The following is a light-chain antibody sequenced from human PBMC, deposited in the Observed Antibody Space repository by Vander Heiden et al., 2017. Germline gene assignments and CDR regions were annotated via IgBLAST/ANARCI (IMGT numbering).Light chain of an antibody. CDR1: QDISNY. CDR3: QQYDNLPLT. V-gene: IGKV1-33*01. Sequence: DLQITQSPSSLSASVGDRVTITCQASQDISNYLNWYQQKPGKAPKLLIYDASNLETGVPSRFSGSGSGTDFTFTISSLQPEDIATYYCQQYDNLPLTFGGGTKVXIK. J-gene: IGKJ4*01. CDR2: DAS.